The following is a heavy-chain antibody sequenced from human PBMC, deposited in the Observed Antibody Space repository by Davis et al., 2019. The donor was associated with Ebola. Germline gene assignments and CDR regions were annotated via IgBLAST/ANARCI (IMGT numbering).Heavy chain of an antibody. Sequence: GESLKISCVASGFTFNKYSMTWVRQSPGKGLEWVSYISGGSSTRYYADSVKGRFTISRDNSKNTLYLQMNSLRVEDTAVYYCAKDLIAVGASYWGQGTLVTVSS. CDR1: GFTFNKYS. CDR3: AKDLIAVGASY. J-gene: IGHJ4*02. CDR2: ISGGSSTR. D-gene: IGHD1-26*01. V-gene: IGHV3-48*01.